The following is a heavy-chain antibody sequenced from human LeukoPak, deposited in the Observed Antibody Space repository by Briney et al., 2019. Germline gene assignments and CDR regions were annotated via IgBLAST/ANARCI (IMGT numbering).Heavy chain of an antibody. CDR2: ISYDGSNK. J-gene: IGHJ4*02. CDR3: VRDRGIAAAGLRHGVDY. V-gene: IGHV3-30-3*01. Sequence: PGGSLRLSCAASGFTFSSYAMHWVRQAPGKGLEWVAVISYDGSNKYYADSVKGRFTISRDNSKDTLYLQMNSLRAEDTAVYYCVRDRGIAAAGLRHGVDYWGQGTLVTVSS. D-gene: IGHD6-13*01. CDR1: GFTFSSYA.